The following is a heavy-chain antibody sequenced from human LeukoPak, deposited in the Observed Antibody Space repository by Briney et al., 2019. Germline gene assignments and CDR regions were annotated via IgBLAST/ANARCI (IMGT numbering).Heavy chain of an antibody. CDR1: GFIFSTYA. V-gene: IGHV3-23*01. CDR3: ARVIRAAPGKGYFDY. J-gene: IGHJ4*02. CDR2: ISGSGGST. D-gene: IGHD6-13*01. Sequence: GSLRLSCATSGFIFSTYALSWVRQAPGKGLEWASSISGSGGSTYHADSVKGRFTISRDSSKNTLYLQMNSLRAEDTAIYYCARVIRAAPGKGYFDYWGQGTLDTVSS.